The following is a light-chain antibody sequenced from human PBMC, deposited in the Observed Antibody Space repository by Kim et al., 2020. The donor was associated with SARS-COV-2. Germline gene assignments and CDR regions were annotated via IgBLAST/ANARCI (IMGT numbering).Light chain of an antibody. Sequence: DIQMTQSPSTLSASVGDRVTITCRASQSISSWLAWYQQKPGKAPKLLIHKASSLESGVPSRFSGSGSGTEFTLTISSLQPDDFETYYCQQYNSYSRTFGQGTKVDIK. V-gene: IGKV1-5*03. J-gene: IGKJ1*01. CDR1: QSISSW. CDR3: QQYNSYSRT. CDR2: KAS.